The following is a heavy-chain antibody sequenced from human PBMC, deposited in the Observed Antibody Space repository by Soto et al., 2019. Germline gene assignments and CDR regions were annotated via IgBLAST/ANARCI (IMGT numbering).Heavy chain of an antibody. V-gene: IGHV3-21*01. CDR1: GFTFSSYS. J-gene: IGHJ3*02. CDR3: ARERGYYDSSGEAAFDI. CDR2: ISSSSSYI. Sequence: GGSLRLSCAASGFTFSSYSMNWVRQAPGKGLEWVSSISSSSSYIYYADSVKGRFTISRDNAKNSLYLQMNSLRAEDTAVYYCARERGYYDSSGEAAFDIWGQGTMVTVSS. D-gene: IGHD3-22*01.